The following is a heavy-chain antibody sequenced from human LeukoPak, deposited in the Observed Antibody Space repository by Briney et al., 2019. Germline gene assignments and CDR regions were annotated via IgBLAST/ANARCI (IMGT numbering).Heavy chain of an antibody. J-gene: IGHJ4*02. Sequence: GESLKISCKGSGYTLTAYWIGWVRQMPGKGLEWMGIIYPGDSDTRYSPSFQGQVTISADKSISTAYLQWSSLKASDTAMYYCARSSAVAGPDYWGQGTLVTVSS. CDR2: IYPGDSDT. CDR3: ARSSAVAGPDY. D-gene: IGHD6-19*01. CDR1: GYTLTAYW. V-gene: IGHV5-51*01.